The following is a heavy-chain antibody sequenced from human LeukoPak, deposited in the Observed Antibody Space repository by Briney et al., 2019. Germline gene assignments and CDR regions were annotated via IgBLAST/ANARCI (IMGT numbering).Heavy chain of an antibody. CDR1: GFTFSSYG. Sequence: GGSLRLSCAASGFTFSSYGMHWVRQAPGKGLEWVAVISSDGSNKYYADSVKGRFTISRDNSKNTLYLQMNSLRPEDTAVYYCGRDVLYYGSGSSPWFDPWGQGTQVTVSS. J-gene: IGHJ5*02. V-gene: IGHV3-30*03. CDR2: ISSDGSNK. CDR3: GRDVLYYGSGSSPWFDP. D-gene: IGHD3-10*01.